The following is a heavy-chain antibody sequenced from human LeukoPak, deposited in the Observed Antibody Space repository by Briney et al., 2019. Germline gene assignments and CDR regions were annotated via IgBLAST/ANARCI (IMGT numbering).Heavy chain of an antibody. CDR2: ISSSSSYI. J-gene: IGHJ5*02. D-gene: IGHD1-26*01. CDR1: GFTFGDYA. CDR3: ASGAYSGSYRWSDP. V-gene: IGHV3-21*01. Sequence: GGSLRLSCTASGFTFGDYAISWVRQAPGKGLEWVSSISSSSSYIYYADSVKGRFTISRDNAKSSLYLQMNSLRVEDTSVYYCASGAYSGSYRWSDPWGQGTLVTVSS.